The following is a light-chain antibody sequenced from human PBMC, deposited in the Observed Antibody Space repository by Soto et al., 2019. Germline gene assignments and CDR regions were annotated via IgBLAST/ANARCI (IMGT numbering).Light chain of an antibody. CDR1: QNIFTW. Sequence: DIQMTQSPSTLSASVGDRVTITCRASQNIFTWLAWYQHKPGKAPKLLIYDASILESGVPSRFSGSGSGTLFTLTITSLQSDDFATYYCQQYNTHSFGGGTKVDI. CDR2: DAS. J-gene: IGKJ4*01. V-gene: IGKV1-5*01. CDR3: QQYNTHS.